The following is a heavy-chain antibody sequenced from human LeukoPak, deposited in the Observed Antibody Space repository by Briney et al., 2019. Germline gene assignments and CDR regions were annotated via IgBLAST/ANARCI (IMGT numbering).Heavy chain of an antibody. Sequence: ASVKVSCKASGYTFTSYYMHWVRHAPGQGLEWMGIINPSGGSTIYAQKFQGRVTMTRDTSTSTVYMELSSLRSEDTAVYYCARDRGSGWLDYWGEGTLVTVSS. CDR2: INPSGGST. J-gene: IGHJ4*02. V-gene: IGHV1-46*01. CDR1: GYTFTSYY. CDR3: ARDRGSGWLDY. D-gene: IGHD6-19*01.